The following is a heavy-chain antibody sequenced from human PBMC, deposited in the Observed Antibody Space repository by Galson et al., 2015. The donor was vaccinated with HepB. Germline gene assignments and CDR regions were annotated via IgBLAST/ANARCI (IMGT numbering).Heavy chain of an antibody. V-gene: IGHV1-3*01. D-gene: IGHD3-10*01. CDR2: INAGNGNT. J-gene: IGHJ6*02. CDR3: ARDGLFTMIRGVNYYYYGMDV. CDR1: GYTFTSYS. Sequence: SLKVSCKASGYTFTSYSMHWVRQAPGQRLEWMGWINAGNGNTKYSQKFQGRVTITRDTSASTAYMELSSLRSEDTAVYYCARDGLFTMIRGVNYYYYGMDVWGQGTTVTVSS.